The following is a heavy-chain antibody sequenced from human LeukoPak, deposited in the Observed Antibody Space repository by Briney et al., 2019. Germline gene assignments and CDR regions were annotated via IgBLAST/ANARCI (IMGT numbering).Heavy chain of an antibody. J-gene: IGHJ3*02. CDR1: GVSISSSNSY. CDR2: IYYSGNT. D-gene: IGHD4/OR15-4a*01. CDR3: ARDLGAHGAFDI. Sequence: KPSETLSLTCTVSGVSISSSNSYWGWIRQPPGKGLEWIGSIYYSGNTYYNASLKSQASISIDTSKNQFSLRLTSVTAADTAVYYCARDLGAHGAFDIWGQGTMVTVSS. V-gene: IGHV4-39*07.